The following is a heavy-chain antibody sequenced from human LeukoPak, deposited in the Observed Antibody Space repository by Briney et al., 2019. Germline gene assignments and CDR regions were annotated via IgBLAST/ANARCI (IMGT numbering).Heavy chain of an antibody. V-gene: IGHV3-30*03. CDR2: ISYDGSNK. CDR1: GFTFSSYG. D-gene: IGHD2-15*01. CDR3: ATMGVVAVAATFDY. Sequence: GGSLRLSCAASGFTFSSYGMHWVRQAPGKGLEWVAVISYDGSNKYYADSVKGRFTISRDNSKNTLYLQMNSLRAEDTAVYYCATMGVVAVAATFDYWGQGTLVTVSS. J-gene: IGHJ4*02.